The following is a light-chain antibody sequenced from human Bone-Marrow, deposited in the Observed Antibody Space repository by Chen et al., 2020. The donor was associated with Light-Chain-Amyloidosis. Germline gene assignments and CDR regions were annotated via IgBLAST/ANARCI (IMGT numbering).Light chain of an antibody. CDR2: EVT. CDR3: SSYTITNTLV. V-gene: IGLV2-14*01. CDR1: SSDVGGDNH. Sequence: QSALTQPASVSGSPGQSFPISSTGTSSDVGGDNHVSWYQQHPDKAPKLMIYEVTNRPSWVPDRFSGSKSDNTASLTISGLQTEDEADYFCSSYTITNTLVFGSGTRVTVL. J-gene: IGLJ1*01.